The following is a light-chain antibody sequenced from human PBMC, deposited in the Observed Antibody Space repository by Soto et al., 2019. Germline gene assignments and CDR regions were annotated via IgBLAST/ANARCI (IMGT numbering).Light chain of an antibody. CDR2: GAF. Sequence: EIVMTQSPATLSVSPGERVTLSCRASQSVSSNLAWYQQKPGQAPRLLIYGAFTRATGIPARFSGSGSGTDFTLTISSLKSEDFEVYYCQQYKNWPPLTFGGGTKVEIK. V-gene: IGKV3-15*01. CDR3: QQYKNWPPLT. J-gene: IGKJ4*01. CDR1: QSVSSN.